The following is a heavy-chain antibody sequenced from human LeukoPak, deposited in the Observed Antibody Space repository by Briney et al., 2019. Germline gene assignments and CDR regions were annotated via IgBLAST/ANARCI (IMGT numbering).Heavy chain of an antibody. J-gene: IGHJ3*02. V-gene: IGHV3-69-1*01. Sequence: ETLSLTCTVSGGSISSSSYYWGWIRQPPGKGLEWVSSISSSSYKYYADSVKGRFTISRDNAKNSLYLQMNSLRAEDTAVYYCARDLFRGRLAREAFDIWGQGTMVTVSS. CDR3: ARDLFRGRLAREAFDI. CDR1: GGSISSSSYY. D-gene: IGHD3-16*01. CDR2: ISSSSYK.